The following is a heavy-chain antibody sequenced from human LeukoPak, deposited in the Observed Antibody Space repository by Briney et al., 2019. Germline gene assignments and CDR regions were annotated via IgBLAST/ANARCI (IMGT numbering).Heavy chain of an antibody. CDR3: AAGQNWFDP. CDR1: GFTFINSA. V-gene: IGHV1-58*02. Sequence: SVKVSCKASGFTFINSAMQWVRQARGQRLEWIGWIVVGTGNTNYAQKFQGRVTITRDMSTSTAYMELSSLRSEDTAVYYCAAGQNWFDPWGQGTLVTVSS. CDR2: IVVGTGNT. J-gene: IGHJ5*02.